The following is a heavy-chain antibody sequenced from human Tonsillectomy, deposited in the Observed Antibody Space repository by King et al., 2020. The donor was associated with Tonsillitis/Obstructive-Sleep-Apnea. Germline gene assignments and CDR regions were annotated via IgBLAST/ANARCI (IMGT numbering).Heavy chain of an antibody. CDR3: ASRGLGYCSSTSCHLYYYYYCMDV. Sequence: QLVQSGAEVKKPGYSVKVSCKASGGTFSNYGISWVRQAPGQGLEWMGRIIPSLDIANYAQKFQGRVTITADKATSTAYMELSSLRSEDTAVYYCASRGLGYCSSTSCHLYYYYYCMDVWGKGTTVTVSS. D-gene: IGHD2-2*01. V-gene: IGHV1-69*09. J-gene: IGHJ6*03. CDR2: IIPSLDIA. CDR1: GGTFSNYG.